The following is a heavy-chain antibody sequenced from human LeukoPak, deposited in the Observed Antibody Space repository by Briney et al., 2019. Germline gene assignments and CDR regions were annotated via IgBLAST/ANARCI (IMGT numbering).Heavy chain of an antibody. CDR2: IYYSGGT. Sequence: SETLSLTRTVSGGSISSYYWSWIRQPPGKGLEWIGYIYYSGGTNYNPSLKSRVTISVDTSKNQFSLKLSSVTAADTAVYYCAKTYSSGLYYGMDVWGQGTTVTVSS. V-gene: IGHV4-59*01. CDR1: GGSISSYY. J-gene: IGHJ6*02. D-gene: IGHD6-19*01. CDR3: AKTYSSGLYYGMDV.